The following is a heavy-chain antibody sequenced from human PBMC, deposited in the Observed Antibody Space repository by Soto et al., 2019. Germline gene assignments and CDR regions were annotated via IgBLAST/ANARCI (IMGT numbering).Heavy chain of an antibody. CDR3: ARELISVYVVYGRGV. J-gene: IGHJ6*02. V-gene: IGHV5-51*01. CDR1: GYSFTIYW. Sequence: PWESMKISCKGAGYSFTIYWMGWVRQIPGKGLEWMGIINPVAYDTRYSPYFQGQVTISADKSISTASLQWSSRNQSDTATYYCARELISVYVVYGRGVWRRGTTVTVS. CDR2: INPVAYDT. D-gene: IGHD5-12*01.